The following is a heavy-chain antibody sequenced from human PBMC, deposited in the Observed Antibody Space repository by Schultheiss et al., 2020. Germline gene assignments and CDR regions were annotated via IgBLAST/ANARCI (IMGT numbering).Heavy chain of an antibody. J-gene: IGHJ4*02. Sequence: SETLSLTCTVSGGSISSSYYYWGWIRQPPGKGLEWIGSIYYTGSTYYNPSLKSRVTISVDTSKNQFSLKLSSVTATDTAIYYCARQSITTENFDYWGQGTLVTVSS. CDR3: ARQSITTENFDY. CDR1: GGSISSSYYY. CDR2: IYYTGST. D-gene: IGHD4-11*01. V-gene: IGHV4-39*01.